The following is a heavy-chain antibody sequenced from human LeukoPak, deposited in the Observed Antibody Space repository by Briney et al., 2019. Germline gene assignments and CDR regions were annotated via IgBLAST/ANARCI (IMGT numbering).Heavy chain of an antibody. CDR3: ARDPVPHCSGGSCRPGY. CDR1: GYTFTSYG. J-gene: IGHJ4*02. D-gene: IGHD2-15*01. V-gene: IGHV1-18*01. Sequence: ASVKVSCKASGYTFTSYGISWVRQAPGQGLEWMGWISAYNGNTNYAQKLQGRVTMTTDTSTSTAYMELRSLRSEDTAVYYCARDPVPHCSGGSCRPGYWGQGTLVTVSS. CDR2: ISAYNGNT.